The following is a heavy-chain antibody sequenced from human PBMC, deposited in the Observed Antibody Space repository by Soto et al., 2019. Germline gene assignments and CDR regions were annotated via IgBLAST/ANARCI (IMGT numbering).Heavy chain of an antibody. J-gene: IGHJ4*02. CDR3: ARHGSTRLPWLDN. V-gene: IGHV4-39*01. D-gene: IGHD2-2*01. CDR2: IYYSGST. Sequence: SETLSLTCTVSGGSISSSSYYWGWIRQPPGKGLEWIGSIYYSGSTYYHPSLKSRATVSVDTSKNQFSLELSSVTAADTAVYFCARHGSTRLPWLDNWGQGTRVTVSS. CDR1: GGSISSSSYY.